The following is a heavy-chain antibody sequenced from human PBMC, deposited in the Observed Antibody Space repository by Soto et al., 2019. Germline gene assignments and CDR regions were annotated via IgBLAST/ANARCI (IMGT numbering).Heavy chain of an antibody. V-gene: IGHV4-59*08. CDR2: IYYSGST. D-gene: IGHD3-3*01. Sequence: SETLSLTCTVSGGSISSYYWSWIRQPPGKGLEWIGYIYYSGSTNYNPSLKSRVTISVDTSKNQFSLKLSSVTAADTAVYYCARTYDFWSGYQNYYFDYWGQGTLVTVSS. CDR1: GGSISSYY. J-gene: IGHJ4*02. CDR3: ARTYDFWSGYQNYYFDY.